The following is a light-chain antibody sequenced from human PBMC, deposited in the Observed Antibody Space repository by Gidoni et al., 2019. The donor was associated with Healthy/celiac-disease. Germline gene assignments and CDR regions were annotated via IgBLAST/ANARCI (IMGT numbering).Light chain of an antibody. CDR1: SSNIGSNP. CDR2: GND. Sequence: QSVLTQPPSDSGTPVQRVTISCSGSSSNIGSNPVNWFQHLPGSAPKLLRFGNDVRPSGVPDRCSGSKSGTSASLAISGLQSEDEADYYCAAWDNSLNGLVFGTGTKVTVL. V-gene: IGLV1-44*01. CDR3: AAWDNSLNGLV. J-gene: IGLJ1*01.